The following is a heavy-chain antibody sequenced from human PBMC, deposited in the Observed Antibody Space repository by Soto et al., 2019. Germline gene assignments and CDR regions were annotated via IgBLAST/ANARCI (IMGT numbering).Heavy chain of an antibody. Sequence: SVKGSCKASGFTFTSSAMQWVRQARGQRLEWIGWIVVGSGNTNYAQKFQERVTITRDMSTSTAYMELSSLRSEDTAVYYCAAERSTMVRGEDFYYYYGMDVWGQGTTVTVS. CDR1: GFTFTSSA. D-gene: IGHD3-10*01. J-gene: IGHJ6*02. CDR3: AAERSTMVRGEDFYYYYGMDV. CDR2: IVVGSGNT. V-gene: IGHV1-58*02.